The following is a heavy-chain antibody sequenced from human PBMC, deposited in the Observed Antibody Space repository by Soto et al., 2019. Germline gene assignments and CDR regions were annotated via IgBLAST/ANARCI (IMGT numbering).Heavy chain of an antibody. D-gene: IGHD6-13*01. CDR1: GYSFTIYC. Sequence: GGSLNTCCDCPGYSFTIYCIGWVLQMPGKGLEWMGIIYPRDSDTRYSPSFQGQVTISADKSISTAYLQWSSLKASDTAMYYCARPSQQLVIGPTDAFDIWGQGTMVTVSS. CDR3: ARPSQQLVIGPTDAFDI. V-gene: IGHV5-51*01. J-gene: IGHJ3*02. CDR2: IYPRDSDT.